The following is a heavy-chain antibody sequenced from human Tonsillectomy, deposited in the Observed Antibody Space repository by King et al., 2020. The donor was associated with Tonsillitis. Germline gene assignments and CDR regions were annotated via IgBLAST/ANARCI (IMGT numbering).Heavy chain of an antibody. V-gene: IGHV3-15*07. CDR2: IKSKTDVGTT. J-gene: IGHJ4*02. D-gene: IGHD6-19*01. CDR1: GFTFTNAW. CDR3: TTDYSSGWYGDFDY. Sequence: VQLVESGGGLVQPGGSLRLSCAASGFTFTNAWMNWVRQAPGKGLEWVGRIKSKTDVGTTDYVVPVKGRFTISRDDSKNTLYLQMKSLKTEDTAVCYCTTDYSSGWYGDFDYWGQGTLVTVSS.